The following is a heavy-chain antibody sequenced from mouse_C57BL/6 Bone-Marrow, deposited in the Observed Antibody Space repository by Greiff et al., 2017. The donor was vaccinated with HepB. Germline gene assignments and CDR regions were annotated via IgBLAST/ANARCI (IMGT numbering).Heavy chain of an antibody. V-gene: IGHV3-6*01. CDR1: GYSITSGYY. CDR2: ISYDGSN. Sequence: EVQLQESGPGLVKPSQSLSLTCSVTGYSITSGYYWNWIRQFPGNKLEWMGYISYDGSNNYNPSLKNRISITRDTSKNQFFLKLNSVTTEDTATYYCARGGKDWFAYWGQGTLVTVSA. CDR3: ARGGKDWFAY. J-gene: IGHJ3*01.